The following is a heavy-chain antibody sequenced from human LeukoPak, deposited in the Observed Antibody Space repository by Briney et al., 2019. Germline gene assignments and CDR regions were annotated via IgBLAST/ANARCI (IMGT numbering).Heavy chain of an antibody. V-gene: IGHV1-18*01. CDR2: ISAYNGNT. Sequence: GASVKVSCKASGYTFTSYGISWVRQAPGQGLEWMGWISAYNGNTNYAQKLQGRVTMTTDTSTSTAYMELRSLRSDDTAVYYCARGPSPNIVVVVAAKVAGMNVWGQGTTVTVSS. J-gene: IGHJ6*02. CDR1: GYTFTSYG. CDR3: ARGPSPNIVVVVAAKVAGMNV. D-gene: IGHD2-15*01.